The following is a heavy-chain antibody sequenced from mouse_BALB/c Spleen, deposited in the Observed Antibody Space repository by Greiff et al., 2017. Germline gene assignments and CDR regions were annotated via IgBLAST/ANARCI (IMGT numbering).Heavy chain of an antibody. Sequence: EVMLVESGGGLVQPGGSRKLSCAASGFTFSGFGMHWVRQAPEKGLEWVAYISSGSSTIYYADTVKGRFTISRDNPKNTLFLQMTSLRSEDTAMYYCARWLLGFAYWGQGTLVTVSA. CDR1: GFTFSGFG. V-gene: IGHV5-17*02. CDR3: ARWLLGFAY. J-gene: IGHJ3*01. CDR2: ISSGSSTI. D-gene: IGHD2-3*01.